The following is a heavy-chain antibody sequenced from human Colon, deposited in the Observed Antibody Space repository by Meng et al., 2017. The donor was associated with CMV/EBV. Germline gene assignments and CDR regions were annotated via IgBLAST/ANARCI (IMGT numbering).Heavy chain of an antibody. CDR1: EFAFSYYS. CDR3: AADTSTVSTDY. Sequence: GESLKISCAVSEFAFSYYSMHWVRQAPGKGLEYVSAISSDGRNTYYEDSVNGRFSVSRDKSKNTLFLQMDSLRPEDTAVYYSAADTSTVSTDYWGQGTLVTVSS. J-gene: IGHJ4*02. D-gene: IGHD4-17*01. CDR2: ISSDGRNT. V-gene: IGHV3-64*02.